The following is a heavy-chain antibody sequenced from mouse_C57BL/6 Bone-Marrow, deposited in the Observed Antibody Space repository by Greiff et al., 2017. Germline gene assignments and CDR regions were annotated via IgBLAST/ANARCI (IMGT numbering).Heavy chain of an antibody. V-gene: IGHV1-64*01. D-gene: IGHD1-1*01. Sequence: QVQLQQPGAELVKPGASVKLSCKASGYTFTSYWMHWVKQRPGQGLEWIGMIHPNSGSTNYNEKFKSKATLTVDKSSSTAYLQLSSLTSEDSAVXYCATLLLLRYDYWGQGTTLTVSS. CDR1: GYTFTSYW. CDR3: ATLLLLRYDY. CDR2: IHPNSGST. J-gene: IGHJ2*01.